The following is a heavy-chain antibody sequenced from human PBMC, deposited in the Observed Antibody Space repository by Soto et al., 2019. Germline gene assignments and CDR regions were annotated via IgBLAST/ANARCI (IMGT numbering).Heavy chain of an antibody. D-gene: IGHD1-20*01. CDR3: ARSNREGITGTTSLYYFDY. Sequence: QVQLQQWGAGLLKPSETLSLTCAVYGGSFSGYYWRWIRQPPGKGLEWIGEINHGGSTNYNPSLKSRVTISIDPSKNQVSLKLSSVTAGDTAVYYCARSNREGITGTTSLYYFDYWGQGTLVTVSS. J-gene: IGHJ4*02. CDR2: INHGGST. CDR1: GGSFSGYY. V-gene: IGHV4-34*01.